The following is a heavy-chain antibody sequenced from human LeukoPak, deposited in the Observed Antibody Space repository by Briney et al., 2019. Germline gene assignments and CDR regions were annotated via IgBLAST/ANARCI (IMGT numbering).Heavy chain of an antibody. CDR3: ARDDNWNYEDWFDP. J-gene: IGHJ5*02. Sequence: SSETLSLTCTVSGGSISSYYWSWIRQPAGKGLEWIGRIYTSGSTNYNPSLKSRVTMSVDTSKNQFSLKLSSVTAADTAVYYCARDDNWNYEDWFDPWGQGTLVTVSS. CDR1: GGSISSYY. D-gene: IGHD1-7*01. CDR2: IYTSGST. V-gene: IGHV4-4*07.